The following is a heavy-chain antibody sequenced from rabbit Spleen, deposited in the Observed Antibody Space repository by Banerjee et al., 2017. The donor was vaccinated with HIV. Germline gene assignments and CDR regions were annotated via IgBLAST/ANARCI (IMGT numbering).Heavy chain of an antibody. D-gene: IGHD2-1*01. J-gene: IGHJ4*01. CDR1: GFSFNSGYD. Sequence: QSLEESGGGLVKPEASLTLTCKASGFSFNSGYDMCWVRQAPGKGLEWIACISAGVSTGTYYANWAKGRFTITRSTSLDTVTLQLNSLTAAGTATYFCARHIGYIEYGDVSLWGPGTLVTVS. CDR3: ARHIGYIEYGDVSL. V-gene: IGHV1S40*01. CDR2: ISAGVSTGT.